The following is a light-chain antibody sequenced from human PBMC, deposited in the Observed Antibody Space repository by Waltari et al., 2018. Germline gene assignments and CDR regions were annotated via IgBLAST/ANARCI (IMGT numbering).Light chain of an antibody. CDR2: GAA. Sequence: EIVLTQSPGTLSLSPGDRATLSCGASQRFGSNQLDWYQQKPGQAPRLLIYGAAAKESGIPDRFSGSGSGTDFILTIRRLEPEDFAVYYCHQYGSSPFTFGGGTKVEIK. V-gene: IGKV3-20*01. CDR3: HQYGSSPFT. CDR1: QRFGSNQ. J-gene: IGKJ4*01.